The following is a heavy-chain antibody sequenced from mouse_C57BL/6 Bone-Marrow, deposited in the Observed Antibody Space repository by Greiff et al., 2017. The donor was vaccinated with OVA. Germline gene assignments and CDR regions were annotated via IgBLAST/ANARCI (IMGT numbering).Heavy chain of an antibody. CDR2: IDPSDSYT. V-gene: IGHV1-69*01. J-gene: IGHJ3*01. CDR1: GYTFTSYW. D-gene: IGHD2-1*01. CDR3: AREGFYYGNYVFAY. Sequence: QVQLQQPGAELVMPGASVKLSCKASGYTFTSYWMHWAKQRPGQGLEWIGEIDPSDSYTNYNQKFKGKSTLTVDKSSSTAYMQLSSLTSEDSAVYYCAREGFYYGNYVFAYWGQGTLVTVSA.